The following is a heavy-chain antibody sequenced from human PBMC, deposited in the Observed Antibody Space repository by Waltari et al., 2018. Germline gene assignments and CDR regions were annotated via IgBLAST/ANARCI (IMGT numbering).Heavy chain of an antibody. D-gene: IGHD5-12*01. CDR2: VDPEDGET. CDR3: ATDEYSGYDLFFDY. J-gene: IGHJ4*02. Sequence: EVQLVQSGAEVKKPGATVKISCKASGYTFTDYYMPWVQQAPGKGLEWMGRVDPEDGETIYAEKFQGRVTITADTSTDTAYMELSSLRSEDTAVYYCATDEYSGYDLFFDYWGQGTLVTVSS. CDR1: GYTFTDYY. V-gene: IGHV1-69-2*01.